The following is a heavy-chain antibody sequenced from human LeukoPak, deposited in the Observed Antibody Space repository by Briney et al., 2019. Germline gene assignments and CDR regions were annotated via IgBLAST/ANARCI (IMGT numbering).Heavy chain of an antibody. V-gene: IGHV1-18*01. Sequence: ASVTVSCKASGYTFTSYGISWVRQAPGQGLEWMGWISAYNGNTNYAQKLQGRVTMTTDTSTSTAYMELRSLRSDDTAVYYCARWYYGSGSYWGPTLYWFDPWGQGTLVTVSS. J-gene: IGHJ5*02. CDR2: ISAYNGNT. D-gene: IGHD3-10*01. CDR3: ARWYYGSGSYWGPTLYWFDP. CDR1: GYTFTSYG.